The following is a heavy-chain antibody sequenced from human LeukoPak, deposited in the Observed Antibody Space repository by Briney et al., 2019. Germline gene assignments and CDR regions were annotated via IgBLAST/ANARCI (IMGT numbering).Heavy chain of an antibody. Sequence: GGSLRLSCVASEFTYTSYSMNWIRQAPGKGLEWVSSISSSDRYIYYADSVKGRFTISRDNAKKSLFLQMNSLRAEDTALYFCAWSRWEPLQVRSFDYWGQGILVSVSS. CDR3: AWSRWEPLQVRSFDY. D-gene: IGHD1-26*01. J-gene: IGHJ4*02. CDR2: ISSSDRYI. V-gene: IGHV3-21*01. CDR1: EFTYTSYS.